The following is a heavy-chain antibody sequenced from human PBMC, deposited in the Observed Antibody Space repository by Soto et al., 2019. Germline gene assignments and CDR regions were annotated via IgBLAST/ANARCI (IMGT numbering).Heavy chain of an antibody. V-gene: IGHV5-51*01. CDR2: IYPGDSHA. Sequence: GESLKISCKGSGYSFTNYWIGWVRQMPGKGLEWVGIIYPGDSHAIYSPSFQGQVTMSADKSISTADLQWSSLKASDTAMYYCARPYSGGPNDPFDVWGQGTMVTVSS. J-gene: IGHJ3*01. CDR1: GYSFTNYW. D-gene: IGHD1-26*01. CDR3: ARPYSGGPNDPFDV.